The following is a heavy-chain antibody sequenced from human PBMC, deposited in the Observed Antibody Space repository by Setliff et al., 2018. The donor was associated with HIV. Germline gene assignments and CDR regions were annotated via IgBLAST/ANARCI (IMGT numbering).Heavy chain of an antibody. CDR1: RYTFTDHY. CDR2: FTPFNDNT. CDR3: ARSSRANEAFDV. V-gene: IGHV1-45*02. J-gene: IGHJ3*01. Sequence: SVKVSCKASRYTFTDHYLHWVRQAPGQALEWMGWFTPFNDNTNYAQKYRGRISITRDRSMSTAYMELSSLRSEDTGMYYCARSSRANEAFDVWGQGTMVTVSS.